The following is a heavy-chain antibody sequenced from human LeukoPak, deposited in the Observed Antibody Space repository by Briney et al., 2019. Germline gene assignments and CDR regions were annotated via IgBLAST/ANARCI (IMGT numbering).Heavy chain of an antibody. Sequence: GESLKISCKGSGYSFTSYWISWVRQMPGKGLEWMGRIDPSDSYTNYSPSFQGHVTISADKSISTAYLQWSSLKASDTAMYYCARRISSWYSGWYFDLWGRGTLVTVSS. CDR2: IDPSDSYT. D-gene: IGHD6-13*01. J-gene: IGHJ2*01. CDR1: GYSFTSYW. CDR3: ARRISSWYSGWYFDL. V-gene: IGHV5-10-1*01.